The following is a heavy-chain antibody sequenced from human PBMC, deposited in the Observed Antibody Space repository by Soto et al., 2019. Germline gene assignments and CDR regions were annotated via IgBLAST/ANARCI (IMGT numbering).Heavy chain of an antibody. V-gene: IGHV2-5*02. CDR1: GFSLTTSGVG. J-gene: IGHJ4*02. CDR2: IYWDRDK. CDR3: ARRGGRFDC. Sequence: QITLKESGPTLVKPTQTLTLTCTFSGFSLTTSGVGVGWIRQPPGKALEWLALIYWDRDKRYSPSLKTRLTITKDTPKNPVGLTLPPMDPVDTATYYCARRGGRFDCWGQGTLLTVSS. D-gene: IGHD3-16*01.